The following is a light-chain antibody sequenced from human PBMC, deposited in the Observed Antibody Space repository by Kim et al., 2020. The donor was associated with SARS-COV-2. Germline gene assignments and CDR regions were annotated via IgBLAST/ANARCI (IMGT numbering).Light chain of an antibody. V-gene: IGLV2-11*03. J-gene: IGLJ3*02. CDR2: DVF. Sequence: GQSVTSSCTGTSSDVGNYNHVSWYQQHPGKAPKLMIYDVFKRPSGVPERFSGSKSGNTASLTISGLQTEDEADYYCCSSAGGYTWVFGGGTKLTVL. CDR3: CSSAGGYTWV. CDR1: SSDVGNYNH.